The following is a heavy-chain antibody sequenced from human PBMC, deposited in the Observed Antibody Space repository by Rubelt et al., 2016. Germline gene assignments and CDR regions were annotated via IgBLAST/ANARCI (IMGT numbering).Heavy chain of an antibody. CDR2: FDPEDGET. V-gene: IGHV1-24*01. Sequence: SMHWVRQAPGKGLEWMGGFDPEDGETIYAQKFQGRVTMTEDTSTDTAYMELSSLRAEDTAVYYCAREGTYDILTGYYLDYWGQGTLVTVSS. CDR1: S. D-gene: IGHD3-9*01. CDR3: AREGTYDILTGYYLDY. J-gene: IGHJ4*02.